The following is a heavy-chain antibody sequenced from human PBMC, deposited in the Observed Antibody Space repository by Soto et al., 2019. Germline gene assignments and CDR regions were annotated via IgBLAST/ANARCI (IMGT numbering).Heavy chain of an antibody. CDR1: GFTFSSYS. CDR2: ISSSSSTI. V-gene: IGHV3-48*01. CDR3: ARHPERIAEIGWFAP. J-gene: IGHJ5*02. Sequence: EVQLVESGGGLVQPGGSLRLSCAASGFTFSSYSMNWVRQAPGKGLEWVSYISSSSSTIYYADSVKGRFTISRDNAKNSLYLQRNSLRAEDTAVYSCARHPERIAEIGWFAPWGQGTLVTVSS. D-gene: IGHD6-13*01.